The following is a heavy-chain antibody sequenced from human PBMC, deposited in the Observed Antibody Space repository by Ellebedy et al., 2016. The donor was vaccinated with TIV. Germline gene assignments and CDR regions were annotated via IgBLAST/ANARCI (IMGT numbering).Heavy chain of an antibody. D-gene: IGHD3-3*01. Sequence: ASVKVSCXASGYTFTSYAMHWVRQAPGQRLEWMGWINAGNGNTKYSQKFQGRVTITRDTSASTAYMELSSLRSEDTAVYYCAREPVLRFLGYYYYGMDVWGQGTTVTVSS. J-gene: IGHJ6*02. CDR3: AREPVLRFLGYYYYGMDV. V-gene: IGHV1-3*01. CDR1: GYTFTSYA. CDR2: INAGNGNT.